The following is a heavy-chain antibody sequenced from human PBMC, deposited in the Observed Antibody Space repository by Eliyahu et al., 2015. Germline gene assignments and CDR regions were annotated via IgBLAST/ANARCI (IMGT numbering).Heavy chain of an antibody. CDR3: VRAAGRDGLDDGFDI. Sequence: QVQLMESGGGVVQPGGSLTXSCAASGFXXXXFGXEWVRQAPGKGLEWVAVIRNDGTTKDYGDSVKGRFTISRDNSKHTLSLQMHSLRVEDTAMYYCVRAAGRDGLDDGFDIWGQGTMVTVSS. V-gene: IGHV3-33*01. CDR1: GFXXXXFG. J-gene: IGHJ3*02. D-gene: IGHD5-24*01. CDR2: IRNDGTTK.